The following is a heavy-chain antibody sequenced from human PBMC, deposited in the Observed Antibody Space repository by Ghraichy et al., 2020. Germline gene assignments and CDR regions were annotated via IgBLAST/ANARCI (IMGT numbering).Heavy chain of an antibody. CDR1: GGSISSYF. Sequence: SETLSLTCTVSGGSISSYFWSWIRQPPGKGLEWIAYIYTSGSTNYNPSLKSRVTISVDTSKNQFSLKLSSVTAADTAVYYCARHRIGMPDPYYFDCWGQGTLVTVSS. J-gene: IGHJ4*02. CDR2: IYTSGST. V-gene: IGHV4-4*09. D-gene: IGHD2-2*01. CDR3: ARHRIGMPDPYYFDC.